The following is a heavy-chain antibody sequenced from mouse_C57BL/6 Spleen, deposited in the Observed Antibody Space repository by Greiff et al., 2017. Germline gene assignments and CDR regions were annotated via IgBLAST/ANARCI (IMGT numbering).Heavy chain of an antibody. CDR1: GYTFTDYY. Sequence: EVKLQQSGPELVKPGASVKISCKASGYTFTDYYMNWVKQSHGKSLEWIGDINPNNGGTSYNQKVKGKATLTVDKSSSTAYMELRSLTSEDSAVYYCAKPPPYYYGSSAWFAYWGQGTLVTVSA. D-gene: IGHD1-1*01. V-gene: IGHV1-26*01. J-gene: IGHJ3*01. CDR3: AKPPPYYYGSSAWFAY. CDR2: INPNNGGT.